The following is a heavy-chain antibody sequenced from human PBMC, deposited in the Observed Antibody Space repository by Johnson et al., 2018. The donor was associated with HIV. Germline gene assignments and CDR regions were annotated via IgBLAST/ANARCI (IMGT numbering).Heavy chain of an antibody. D-gene: IGHD6-19*01. V-gene: IGHV3-30-3*01. CDR3: VTDSSCWYRMMSDGFDI. Sequence: QVQLVESGGGLVQPGGSLRLSCAASGFTFSSYTIHWVRQAPGKGLEWVAVISYDGSNKHYGDYVKGRFPISRDNSKNTMYMQMNSQRGEDTAVYYCVTDSSCWYRMMSDGFDIWGQGTMVIVSS. J-gene: IGHJ3*02. CDR2: ISYDGSNK. CDR1: GFTFSSYT.